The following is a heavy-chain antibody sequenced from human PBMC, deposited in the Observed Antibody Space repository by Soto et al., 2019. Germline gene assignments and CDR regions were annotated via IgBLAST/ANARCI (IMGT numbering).Heavy chain of an antibody. V-gene: IGHV4-59*08. CDR1: GGSINSYY. Sequence: QVQLQGSGPGLVHPSETLSLTCTVSGGSINSYYWNWIRQPPGKGLEWIGYVYYKGQTANNPSLKSRVPASVDTSKNQFSLQLRSVTAADTAVYYCAAAREYDFIWTKYHIPDYFYYMDVWAEGTTVTVSS. J-gene: IGHJ6*03. CDR3: AAAREYDFIWTKYHIPDYFYYMDV. CDR2: VYYKGQT. D-gene: IGHD3-16*01.